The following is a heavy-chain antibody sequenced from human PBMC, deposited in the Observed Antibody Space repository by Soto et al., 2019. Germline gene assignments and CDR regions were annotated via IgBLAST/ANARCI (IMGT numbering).Heavy chain of an antibody. V-gene: IGHV1-18*04. D-gene: IGHD3-22*01. Sequence: ASVKVSCKASGYTFTSYGISWVRQAPGQGLEWMGWISAYNGNTNYAQKLQGRVTMTTDTSTSTAYMELRSLRSDDTAVYYCARVPITMIVVVIGTFDYWGQGTLVTVSS. CDR1: GYTFTSYG. J-gene: IGHJ4*02. CDR2: ISAYNGNT. CDR3: ARVPITMIVVVIGTFDY.